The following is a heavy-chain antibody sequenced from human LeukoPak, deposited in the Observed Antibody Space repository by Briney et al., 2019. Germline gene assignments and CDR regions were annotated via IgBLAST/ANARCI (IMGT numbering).Heavy chain of an antibody. CDR3: ARDVYSSGWYAGFEY. V-gene: IGHV3-66*01. D-gene: IGHD6-19*01. J-gene: IGHJ4*02. Sequence: PGGSLRLSCAASGFTVTNIYISWVRQAPGKGLEWVSVIYSGGSTYYIDSVKGRFTMSRDNSKNTLYLQMNSLRPEDTAMYYCARDVYSSGWYAGFEYWSQGTLVTVSS. CDR2: IYSGGST. CDR1: GFTVTNIY.